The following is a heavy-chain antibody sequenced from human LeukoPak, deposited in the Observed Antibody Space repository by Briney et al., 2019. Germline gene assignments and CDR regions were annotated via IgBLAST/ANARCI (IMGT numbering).Heavy chain of an antibody. CDR1: GGSISSGSYH. D-gene: IGHD2-2*02. J-gene: IGHJ2*01. V-gene: IGHV4-61*02. Sequence: SQTLSLTCTVSGGSISSGSYHWSWIRQPPGKGLEWLGRFYTSGAPNYNPSLKSRVTISVDTSKNQFSLKLSSVTAADTAVCYCANSGGVECSSGTCYTTWYFDLWGRGTLVTVSS. CDR2: FYTSGAP. CDR3: ANSGGVECSSGTCYTTWYFDL.